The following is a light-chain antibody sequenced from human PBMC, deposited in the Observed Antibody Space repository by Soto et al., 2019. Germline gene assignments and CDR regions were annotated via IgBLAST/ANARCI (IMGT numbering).Light chain of an antibody. CDR3: QQYKTYPRT. Sequence: DIQMAQSPSSLSASVGDTVTLTCRASQDIGNSLAWLQQKPGRAPKSLISSVSSLQSGVPSRFSGSRYGADFTLTISNLQPEDFATYYCQQYKTYPRTFGGGTKVEIK. CDR2: SVS. V-gene: IGKV1-16*01. CDR1: QDIGNS. J-gene: IGKJ4*02.